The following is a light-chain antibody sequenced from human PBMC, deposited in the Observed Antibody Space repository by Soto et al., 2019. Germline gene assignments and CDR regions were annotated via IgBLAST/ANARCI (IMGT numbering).Light chain of an antibody. CDR1: SSDIGLYNY. J-gene: IGLJ3*02. CDR3: SSYPGDINFDV. CDR2: EVS. V-gene: IGLV2-8*01. Sequence: HSALTQPPSASGSPGQSVTISCAGTSSDIGLYNYVSWYQHHPGKAPRLIIYEVSKRPSGVPDRFSGSKSGNTASLTVSGLQAEDEADYYCSSYPGDINFDVFGGGTKVTVL.